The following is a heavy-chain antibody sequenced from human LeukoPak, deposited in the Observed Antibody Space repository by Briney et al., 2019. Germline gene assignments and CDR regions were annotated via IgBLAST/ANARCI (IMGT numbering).Heavy chain of an antibody. CDR2: VDYNGST. V-gene: IGHV4-59*02. Sequence: SETLSLTCTVSGASVSSSHWNWIRQSPGKGLEWIANVDYNGSTKYNPSLRGRGTMSLDTSKNQFYLKLESVTAADTARYYCARGFYEPSDRWGQGTLVTVSS. J-gene: IGHJ5*02. D-gene: IGHD2/OR15-2a*01. CDR1: GASVSSSH. CDR3: ARGFYEPSDR.